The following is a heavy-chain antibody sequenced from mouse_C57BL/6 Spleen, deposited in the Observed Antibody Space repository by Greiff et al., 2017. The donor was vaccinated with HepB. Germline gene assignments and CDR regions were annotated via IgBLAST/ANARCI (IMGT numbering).Heavy chain of an antibody. Sequence: QVQLQQPGAELVKPGASVKLSCKASGYTFTSYWMQWVKQRPGQGLEWIGEIDPSDSYTNYNQKFKGKATLTVDTSSSTAYMQLSSLTSEDSAVYYCASPYYSNYGWYWFAYWGQGTLVTVSA. CDR3: ASPYYSNYGWYWFAY. D-gene: IGHD2-5*01. CDR1: GYTFTSYW. J-gene: IGHJ3*01. CDR2: IDPSDSYT. V-gene: IGHV1-50*01.